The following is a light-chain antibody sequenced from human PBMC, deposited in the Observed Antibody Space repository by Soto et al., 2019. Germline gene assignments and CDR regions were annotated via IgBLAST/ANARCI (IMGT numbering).Light chain of an antibody. CDR2: DAS. CDR1: QSVDRRY. Sequence: EIVLTQSPGTLSLSPGARAPLSCRASQSVDRRYLAWYQQKPGQAPRLLIYDASNRATGIPARFSGSGSGTDFTLTISSLEPEDFAVYYCQQYGDSPWTFGQGTKVDIK. V-gene: IGKV3-20*01. CDR3: QQYGDSPWT. J-gene: IGKJ1*01.